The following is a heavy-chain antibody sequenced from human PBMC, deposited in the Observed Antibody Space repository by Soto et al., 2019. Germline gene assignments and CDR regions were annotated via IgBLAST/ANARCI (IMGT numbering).Heavy chain of an antibody. CDR3: AKDPSRTTPGTVDY. CDR1: GFTFSSYG. Sequence: QVQLVESGGGVVQPGRSLRLSCAASGFTFSSYGMHWVRQAPGKGLEWVAVISYDGSNKYYADSVKGRFTISRDNSKNTLYLQMNSLRAEDTAVYYCAKDPSRTTPGTVDYWGQGTLVTVSS. D-gene: IGHD3-10*01. V-gene: IGHV3-30*18. CDR2: ISYDGSNK. J-gene: IGHJ4*02.